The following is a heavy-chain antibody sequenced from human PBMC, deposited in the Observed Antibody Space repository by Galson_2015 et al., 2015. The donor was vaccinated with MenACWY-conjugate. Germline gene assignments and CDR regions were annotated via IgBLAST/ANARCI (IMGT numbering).Heavy chain of an antibody. Sequence: SLRLSCAASGLTVSSNYMSWVRQAPGKGLEWVSVIYSGGSTYYADSVKGRFTISRDSSKNTLYLQMNSLRAEDTAVYYCARDLRSGITGTTWGLDVWGQGTTVTVSS. CDR3: ARDLRSGITGTTWGLDV. CDR1: GLTVSSNY. J-gene: IGHJ6*02. V-gene: IGHV3-53*01. CDR2: IYSGGST. D-gene: IGHD1/OR15-1a*01.